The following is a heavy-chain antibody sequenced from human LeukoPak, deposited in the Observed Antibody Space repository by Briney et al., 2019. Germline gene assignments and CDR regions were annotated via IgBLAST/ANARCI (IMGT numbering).Heavy chain of an antibody. CDR3: ARDRNTMVRGQS. CDR2: IIPIFGTA. CDR1: GGTFSSYA. J-gene: IGHJ5*02. V-gene: IGHV1-69*13. D-gene: IGHD3-10*01. Sequence: SVKVSCKASGGTFSSYAISWVRQAPGQGLEWMGGIIPIFGTANYAQKFQGRVTITADESTSTAYMELSRLRSDDTAVYYCARDRNTMVRGQSWGQGTLVTVSS.